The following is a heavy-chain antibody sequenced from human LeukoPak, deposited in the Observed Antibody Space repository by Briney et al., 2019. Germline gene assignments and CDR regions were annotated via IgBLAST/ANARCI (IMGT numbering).Heavy chain of an antibody. CDR1: GFTFSNYW. J-gene: IGHJ4*02. CDR2: ISGSGGST. D-gene: IGHD3-10*01. Sequence: GGSLRLSCVASGFTFSNYWMHWVRQAPGKGLEWVSAISGSGGSTYYADSVKGRFTISRDNSKNTLYLQMNSLRAEDTAVYYCAKGTRGSGSYDYWGQGTLVTVSS. CDR3: AKGTRGSGSYDY. V-gene: IGHV3-23*01.